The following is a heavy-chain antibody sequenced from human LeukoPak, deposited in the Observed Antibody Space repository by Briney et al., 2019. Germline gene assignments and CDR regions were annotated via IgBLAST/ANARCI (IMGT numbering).Heavy chain of an antibody. V-gene: IGHV4-39*01. J-gene: IGHJ4*02. CDR3: ARGGSRLTTAGDLDY. D-gene: IGHD3-16*01. CDR2: IYYSGST. Sequence: SETLSLTCTVSGGSISSSRYYWGWIRQPPGKGLEWIGSIYYSGSTYYNPSLKSRVTISVDTSRNQFSLKLSSVTAADTAVYYCARGGSRLTTAGDLDYWGQGTLVAVSS. CDR1: GGSISSSRYY.